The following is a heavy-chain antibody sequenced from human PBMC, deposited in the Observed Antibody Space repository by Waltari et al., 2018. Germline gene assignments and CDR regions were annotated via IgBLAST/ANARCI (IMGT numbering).Heavy chain of an antibody. Sequence: QVQLVESGGGVVQPGGSLRLSCAASGFFFSTYGMHWLRQAPGKGLEWVAFISYDGTTKYFADSVQGRFAISRDDSKNTVSLQMSNLRPDDTAVYYCAKSALAVAGSHFQYWGQGTRVTVSS. CDR3: AKSALAVAGSHFQY. CDR2: ISYDGTTK. V-gene: IGHV3-30*02. D-gene: IGHD6-19*01. J-gene: IGHJ1*01. CDR1: GFFFSTYG.